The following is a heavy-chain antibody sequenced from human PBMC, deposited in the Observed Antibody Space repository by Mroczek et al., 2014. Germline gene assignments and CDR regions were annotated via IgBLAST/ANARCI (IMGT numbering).Heavy chain of an antibody. Sequence: QVQLQESGAGLLKPSETLSLTCAVYGGSFSGYYWSWIRQPPGKGLEWIGEINHSGSTNYNPSLKSRVTISVDTSKNQFSLKLSSVTAADTAVYYCARGRPYCSGGSRYPDWARRPERTPRSYGMDVWGQGDPRSPSP. CDR2: INHSGST. V-gene: IGHV4-34*01. CDR3: ARGRPYCSGGSRYPDWARRPERTPRSYGMDV. J-gene: IGHJ6*02. D-gene: IGHD2-15*01. CDR1: GGSFSGYY.